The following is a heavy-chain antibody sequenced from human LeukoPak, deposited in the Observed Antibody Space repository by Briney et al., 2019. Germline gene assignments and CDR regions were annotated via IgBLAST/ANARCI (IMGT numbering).Heavy chain of an antibody. V-gene: IGHV4-39*07. CDR2: IYYSGST. Sequence: SETLSLTCTVSGGSISRSSYYWGWIRQPPGKGLEWIGSIYYSGSTYYNPSLESRVTISVDTSKDQFSLKLSSVTAADTAVYYCARADSREHSYGYFDYWGQGTLVTVSS. CDR3: ARADSREHSYGYFDY. J-gene: IGHJ4*02. D-gene: IGHD5-18*01. CDR1: GGSISRSSYY.